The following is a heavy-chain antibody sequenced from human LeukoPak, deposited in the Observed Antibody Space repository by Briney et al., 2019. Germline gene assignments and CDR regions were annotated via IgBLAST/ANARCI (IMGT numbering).Heavy chain of an antibody. V-gene: IGHV1-46*01. CDR2: INPSGGST. CDR1: GYTFTSYY. D-gene: IGHD2-21*02. Sequence: GASVKVSCKASGYTFTSYYMHWVRQAPGQGLEWMRIINPSGGSTSYAQKVQGRVTMTRDTSTSTVYMELSSLRSEDTAVYYCASGNCGGDCYLDYWGQGTLVTVSS. CDR3: ASGNCGGDCYLDY. J-gene: IGHJ4*02.